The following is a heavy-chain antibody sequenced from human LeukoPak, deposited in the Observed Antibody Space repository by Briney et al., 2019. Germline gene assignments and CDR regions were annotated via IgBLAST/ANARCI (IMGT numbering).Heavy chain of an antibody. CDR2: INHSGNT. CDR3: AGVGYDILTGYRFDP. D-gene: IGHD3-9*01. Sequence: SETLSLTCAVYGGSFSGYYWSWIRQPPGKGLEWIGEINHSGNTNYNPSLKGRVTISVDTSKNQFSLKLSSVTAADTAVYYCAGVGYDILTGYRFDPWGQGTLVTVSS. J-gene: IGHJ5*02. V-gene: IGHV4-34*01. CDR1: GGSFSGYY.